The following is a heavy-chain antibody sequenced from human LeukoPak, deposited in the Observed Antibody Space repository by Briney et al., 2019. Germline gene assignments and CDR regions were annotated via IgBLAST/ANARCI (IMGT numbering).Heavy chain of an antibody. D-gene: IGHD7-27*01. V-gene: IGHV3-7*01. Sequence: GGSLRLSCAASGFTFNNSWMTGVRQAPGKGLEWVAIINPDGTHKDHLESVKARYTIFRDNAKNSLSLQMNSLRVEDTAVYYCAREPTWGALDIWGQGTMVAVSS. CDR2: INPDGTHK. CDR3: AREPTWGALDI. CDR1: GFTFNNSW. J-gene: IGHJ3*02.